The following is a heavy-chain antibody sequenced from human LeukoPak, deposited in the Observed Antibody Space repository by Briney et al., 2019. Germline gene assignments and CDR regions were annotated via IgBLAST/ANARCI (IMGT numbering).Heavy chain of an antibody. Sequence: IYPGDSDTRYSPSFQGQVTISADKSISTAYLQWSSLKASDTAMYYCAREDGSRIDDAFDIWGQGTMVTVSS. D-gene: IGHD2-15*01. CDR2: IYPGDSDT. CDR3: AREDGSRIDDAFDI. V-gene: IGHV5-51*01. J-gene: IGHJ3*02.